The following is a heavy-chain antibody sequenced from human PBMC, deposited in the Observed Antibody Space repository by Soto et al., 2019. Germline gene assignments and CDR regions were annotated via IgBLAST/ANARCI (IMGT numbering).Heavy chain of an antibody. J-gene: IGHJ6*02. Sequence: ASVKVSCKASGYTFTNFAMHWVRQAPGQRLEWMGWINAGNGNTKYSQKFQGRVSITRDTSANTAYMELRSLRSDDTAVYYCASNYLYYYGSGNTNYYGMDVWGQGTTVTVSS. CDR3: ASNYLYYYGSGNTNYYGMDV. CDR2: INAGNGNT. CDR1: GYTFTNFA. D-gene: IGHD3-10*01. V-gene: IGHV1-3*01.